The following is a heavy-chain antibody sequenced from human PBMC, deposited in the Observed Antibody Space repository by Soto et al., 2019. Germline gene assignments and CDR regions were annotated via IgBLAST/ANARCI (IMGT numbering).Heavy chain of an antibody. V-gene: IGHV4-59*01. CDR3: ARARIAGACFFDD. CDR2: IYYNGST. J-gene: IGHJ4*02. Sequence: WTWIRQPPGKGLEWIGYIYYNGSTYSNPSLKSRVIISADTSKNQFSVKLSSVTAADTAVYYCARARIAGACFFDDWGQGTLVTVSS. D-gene: IGHD1-26*01.